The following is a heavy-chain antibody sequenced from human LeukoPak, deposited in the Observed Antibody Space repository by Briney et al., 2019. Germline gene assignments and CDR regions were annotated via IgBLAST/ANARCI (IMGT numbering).Heavy chain of an antibody. Sequence: WETLSLPCTVSGCSFSSYYWSWIRQPPGKGLEWIGYIYYSGSTNDNPSLKRRVTISVDTSKNQFSQKLSPVTAADTAVYYCARGGVTFDYWGQGTLVTVS. CDR2: IYYSGST. D-gene: IGHD3-16*01. V-gene: IGHV4-59*01. CDR3: ARGGVTFDY. CDR1: GCSFSSYY. J-gene: IGHJ4*02.